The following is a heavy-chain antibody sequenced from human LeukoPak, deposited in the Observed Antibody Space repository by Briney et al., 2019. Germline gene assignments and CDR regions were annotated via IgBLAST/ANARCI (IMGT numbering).Heavy chain of an antibody. CDR2: ISAYNGNT. D-gene: IGHD2-2*01. Sequence: ASVKVSCKASGYTFTSYGISWVRQAPGQGLEWMGWISAYNGNTNYAQKPQGRVTMTTDTSTSTAYMELRSLRSDDTAAYYCARDDCSSTSCYLYYFDYWGQGTLVTVSS. CDR1: GYTFTSYG. V-gene: IGHV1-18*01. J-gene: IGHJ4*02. CDR3: ARDDCSSTSCYLYYFDY.